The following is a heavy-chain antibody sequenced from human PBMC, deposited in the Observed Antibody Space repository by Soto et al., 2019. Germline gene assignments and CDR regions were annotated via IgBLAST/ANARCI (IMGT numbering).Heavy chain of an antibody. D-gene: IGHD2-8*01. Sequence: GGSLRLSCAASGFTFSSYSMNWVRQAPGKGLEWVSSISSSSGYIYYADSVKGRFTISRDNAKNPLYLQMNSLRAEDTAVYYCATESPVFDYYYGMDVWGQGTTVTVSS. CDR2: ISSSSGYI. V-gene: IGHV3-21*01. CDR3: ATESPVFDYYYGMDV. J-gene: IGHJ6*02. CDR1: GFTFSSYS.